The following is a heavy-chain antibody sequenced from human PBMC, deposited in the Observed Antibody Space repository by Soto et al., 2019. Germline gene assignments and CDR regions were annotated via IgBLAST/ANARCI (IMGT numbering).Heavy chain of an antibody. Sequence: QVQLVQSGAEVKKPGASVKVSCKASGYTFTGYYMHWVRQAPGQGLEWMGWINPNSGDTNYAQKFQGWVTMTRDTSISTAYMELSRLRSDDTAVYYCARGTSPTAAGEHIDYWGQGTLVTVSS. D-gene: IGHD6-13*01. CDR2: INPNSGDT. J-gene: IGHJ4*02. CDR3: ARGTSPTAAGEHIDY. V-gene: IGHV1-2*04. CDR1: GYTFTGYY.